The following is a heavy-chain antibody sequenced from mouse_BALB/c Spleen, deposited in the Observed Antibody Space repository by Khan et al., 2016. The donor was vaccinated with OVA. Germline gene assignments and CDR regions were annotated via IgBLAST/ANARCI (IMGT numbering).Heavy chain of an antibody. D-gene: IGHD1-1*01. CDR1: GYSITTDYA. V-gene: IGHV3-2*02. Sequence: EVQLVESGPGLVKPSQSLSLTCTVTGYSITTDYAWNWIRQFPGNKLKWMGFISYSGNTKYNPSLKSRISITRDTSKNQFFLQLKSVTTEDTARYYCARVYGGDFDYWGQGTTLTVSS. CDR3: ARVYGGDFDY. CDR2: ISYSGNT. J-gene: IGHJ2*01.